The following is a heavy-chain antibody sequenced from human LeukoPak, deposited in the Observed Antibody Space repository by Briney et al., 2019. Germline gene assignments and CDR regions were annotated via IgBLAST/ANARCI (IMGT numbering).Heavy chain of an antibody. D-gene: IGHD4-17*01. J-gene: IGHJ4*02. V-gene: IGHV3-71*01. CDR3: TSSLTTMTTAGDVGY. Sequence: GGSLRLSCAASGFTFSNAWMSWVRQAPGKGLEWVGFIRNKPFGGTPEYAASVKGRFSISRDDSKSIAYLQMNSLKTEDTAVYYCTSSLTTMTTAGDVGYWGQGTLVTVSS. CDR1: GFTFSNAW. CDR2: IRNKPFGGTP.